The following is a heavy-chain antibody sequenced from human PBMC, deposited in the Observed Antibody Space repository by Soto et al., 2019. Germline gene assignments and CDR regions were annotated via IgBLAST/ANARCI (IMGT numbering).Heavy chain of an antibody. CDR1: CYTFSNYG. CDR3: ARGGRYCSGGSCSPYYNYGLDV. V-gene: IGHV1-18*01. Sequence: SGKVSCKASCYTFSNYGVTWVRQAPGQGREWMGWISAYNGNTDYAQKFRGRVTMTTDTSTTTGNMELRSLRSDDTAVYYCARGGRYCSGGSCSPYYNYGLDVWGQGTTVTVSS. CDR2: ISAYNGNT. D-gene: IGHD2-15*01. J-gene: IGHJ6*02.